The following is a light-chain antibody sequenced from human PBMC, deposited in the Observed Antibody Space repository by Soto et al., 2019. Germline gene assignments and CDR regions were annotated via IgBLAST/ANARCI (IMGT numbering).Light chain of an antibody. CDR1: NSDLPNYNS. CDR3: CSHSASIHWV. J-gene: IGLJ3*02. CDR2: EAI. Sequence: QSVLTQPASVSGSPGQSITISCTGTNSDLPNYNSVSWYQQHPGKAPRLILFEAINRPSGISNRFSGSKSDTTASLTISGLQAEDDAVYYCCSHSASIHWVFGGGTKLTVL. V-gene: IGLV2-14*01.